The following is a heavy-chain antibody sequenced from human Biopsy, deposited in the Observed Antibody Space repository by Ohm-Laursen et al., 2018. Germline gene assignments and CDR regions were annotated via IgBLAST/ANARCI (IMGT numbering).Heavy chain of an antibody. Sequence: SLRLSCSAPGFTFSTYAMTWVRQAPGEGLEWVSSITGSGGSTYYPDSVKGRFTISRDNSKNSLYLQMNSLRAEDTAVYYCAKGYGPDNWFDSWGQGTLVTVSS. CDR3: AKGYGPDNWFDS. CDR2: ITGSGGST. J-gene: IGHJ5*01. CDR1: GFTFSTYA. V-gene: IGHV3-23*01. D-gene: IGHD3-16*01.